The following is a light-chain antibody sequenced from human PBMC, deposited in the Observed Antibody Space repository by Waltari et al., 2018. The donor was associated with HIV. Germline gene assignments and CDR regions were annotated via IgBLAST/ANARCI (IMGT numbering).Light chain of an antibody. V-gene: IGLV3-19*01. J-gene: IGLJ3*02. Sequence: SSALTQDPAVSVALGQTVRITCHGDSLRSYYASRYQQKPGQAPVLVIYGKNNRPSGIPDRFSGSSSGNTASLTITGAQAEDEADYYCNSRDSSGNHLVFGGGTKLTVL. CDR1: SLRSYY. CDR2: GKN. CDR3: NSRDSSGNHLV.